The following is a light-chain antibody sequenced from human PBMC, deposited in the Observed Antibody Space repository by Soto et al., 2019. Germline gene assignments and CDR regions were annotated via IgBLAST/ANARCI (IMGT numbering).Light chain of an antibody. CDR3: QHYSRSVYT. Sequence: EIVLTQSPGTLSLSPGERATLSCRASQSVSSSYLAWYQQKPGQAPRLLIYGASSRSTGIPDRLSGSGFETALTLTIRRLDSEDFAMDCCQHYSRSVYTFGLVPKLE. J-gene: IGKJ2*01. V-gene: IGKV3-20*01. CDR2: GAS. CDR1: QSVSSSY.